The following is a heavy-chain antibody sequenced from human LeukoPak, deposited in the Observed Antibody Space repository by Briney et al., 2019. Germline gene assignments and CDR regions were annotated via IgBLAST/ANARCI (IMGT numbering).Heavy chain of an antibody. CDR2: IYSSGST. D-gene: IGHD7-27*01. Sequence: SETLSLTCAVSGGSVNRGSYYWSWIRQHPGKGLEWIGYIYSSGSTYYSPSLKSRLTLSVDTSENQFSLRLRSVTAADTAVYFCARVALNWGSGGSLDYWGQGTLVTVSS. CDR1: GGSVNRGSYY. CDR3: ARVALNWGSGGSLDY. V-gene: IGHV4-31*11. J-gene: IGHJ4*02.